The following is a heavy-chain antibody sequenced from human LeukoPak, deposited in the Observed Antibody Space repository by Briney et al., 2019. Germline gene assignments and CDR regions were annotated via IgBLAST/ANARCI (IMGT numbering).Heavy chain of an antibody. CDR3: ARNRDGYNSFDY. J-gene: IGHJ4*02. Sequence: SETLSLTCTVSGGSISSSDYYWGWIRQHPGKGLEWIGNIYYSGSSYYNPSLRSRVTISVDTSKNHFSLKLSSVTAADTAVYYCARNRDGYNSFDYWGQGTLVTVSS. CDR1: GGSISSSDYY. CDR2: IYYSGSS. V-gene: IGHV4-31*03. D-gene: IGHD5-24*01.